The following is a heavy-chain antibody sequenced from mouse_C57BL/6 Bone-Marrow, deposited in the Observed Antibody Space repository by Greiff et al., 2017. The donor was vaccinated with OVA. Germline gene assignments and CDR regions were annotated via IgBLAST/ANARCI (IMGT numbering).Heavy chain of an antibody. CDR1: GFTFSSYA. V-gene: IGHV5-4*01. CDR3: ARGGDGNYWYFDV. D-gene: IGHD2-1*01. CDR2: ISDGGSYT. Sequence: EVQLVESGGGLVKPGGSLKLSCAASGFTFSSYAMSWVRQTPEKRLEWVATISDGGSYTYYPDNVKGRFTISRDNAKNNLYLQMSHLKSEDTAMYYCARGGDGNYWYFDVWGTGTTGTVSS. J-gene: IGHJ1*03.